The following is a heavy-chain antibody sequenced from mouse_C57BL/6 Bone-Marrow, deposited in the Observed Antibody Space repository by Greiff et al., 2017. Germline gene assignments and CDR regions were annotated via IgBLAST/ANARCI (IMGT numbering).Heavy chain of an antibody. CDR3: ARALTTVVADWYFDV. V-gene: IGHV5-16*01. Sequence: DVQLVESEGGLVQPGSSMKLSCTASGFTFSDYYMAWVRQVPEKGLEWVANINYDGSSTYYLDSLKSRFIISRDNAKNILYLQMSSLKSEDTATYYCARALTTVVADWYFDVWGTGTTVTVSS. CDR1: GFTFSDYY. J-gene: IGHJ1*03. D-gene: IGHD1-1*01. CDR2: INYDGSST.